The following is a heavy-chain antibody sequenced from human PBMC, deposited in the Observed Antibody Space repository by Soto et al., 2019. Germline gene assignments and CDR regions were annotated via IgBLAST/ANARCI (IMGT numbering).Heavy chain of an antibody. CDR3: VRGMNPLF. V-gene: IGHV3-21*06. CDR1: GFTLRTYT. J-gene: IGHJ4*02. Sequence: PGGSLRLSCAASGFTLRTYTMTWVRQTPGKGQGWVSSISISSSDRYYADSVRGRFTISRDNAKNALYLQMNSLRAYDTAVYFCVRGMNPLFGGQGTLVTVSS. CDR2: ISISSSDR.